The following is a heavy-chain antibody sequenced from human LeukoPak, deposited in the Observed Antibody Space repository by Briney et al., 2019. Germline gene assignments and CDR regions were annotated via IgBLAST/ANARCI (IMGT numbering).Heavy chain of an antibody. V-gene: IGHV3-23*01. D-gene: IGHD3-10*01. CDR2: ISGSGVTT. Sequence: SGGSLRLSCAASGFTFSSYAMSWVRQAPGKGLEWVSAISGSGVTTYYADSVKGRFNISRDNSKNTLYLQMNSLRAEDTALYYCAKDRDYYLVGFFDYWGQGTLVTVSS. CDR1: GFTFSSYA. CDR3: AKDRDYYLVGFFDY. J-gene: IGHJ4*02.